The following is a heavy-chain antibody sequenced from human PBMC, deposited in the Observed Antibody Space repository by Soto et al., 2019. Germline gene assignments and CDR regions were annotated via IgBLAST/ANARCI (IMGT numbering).Heavy chain of an antibody. CDR1: GGSMSNYY. CDR3: AKDGNYGDFDY. CDR2: IYSSGNT. D-gene: IGHD4-17*01. Sequence: SETLSLTCTVSGGSMSNYYWSWIRQPPGKGLGWIGHIYSSGNTNYNPSLKSRVTISVETSKNQFSLKLSSVTAADTAVYYCAKDGNYGDFDYWGQGTLVTVSS. V-gene: IGHV4-59*01. J-gene: IGHJ4*02.